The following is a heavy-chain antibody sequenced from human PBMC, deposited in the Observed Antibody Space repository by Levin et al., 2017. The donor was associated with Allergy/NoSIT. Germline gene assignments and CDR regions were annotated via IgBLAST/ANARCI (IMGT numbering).Heavy chain of an antibody. Sequence: SQTLSLPCAVSGYSISSGYYWGWIRQSPGKGLEWIATIYQSGSTYYNSSLRGRVTISIDTSKNQFSLTLTSVTAADTAVYFCARFGASRALSVAYYYYGMDVWGQGTTVTVS. CDR3: ARFGASRALSVAYYYYGMDV. D-gene: IGHD3-16*01. CDR2: IYQSGST. V-gene: IGHV4-38-2*01. J-gene: IGHJ6*02. CDR1: GYSISSGYY.